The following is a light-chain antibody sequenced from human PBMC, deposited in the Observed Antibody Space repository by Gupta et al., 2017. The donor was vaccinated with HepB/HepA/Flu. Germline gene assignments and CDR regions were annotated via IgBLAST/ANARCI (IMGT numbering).Light chain of an antibody. CDR3: QQYNSWPIT. CDR1: QSISAN. Sequence: EIVMTQSPATLSVSPGERATPSCRASQSISANLGWFQQKPGQAPRPLIYDASIRASGVPARFSGSGSGTEFTRTISSLQSEDFAIYYCQQYNSWPITFGQGTRLEIK. CDR2: DAS. J-gene: IGKJ5*01. V-gene: IGKV3-15*01.